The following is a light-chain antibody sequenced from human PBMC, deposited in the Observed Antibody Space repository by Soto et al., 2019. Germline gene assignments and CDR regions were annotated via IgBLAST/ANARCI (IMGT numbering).Light chain of an antibody. CDR3: QQYGSSPP. V-gene: IGKV3-15*01. CDR2: GAS. Sequence: EIVMTQSPGTLSVSPGERATLSCRASQGVSGNLAWYQQKPGQAPRLLIYGASTRATGIPARFSGSGSGTEFTLTISSLQSEDFAVYYCQQYGSSPPFGQGTRLEIK. J-gene: IGKJ5*01. CDR1: QGVSGN.